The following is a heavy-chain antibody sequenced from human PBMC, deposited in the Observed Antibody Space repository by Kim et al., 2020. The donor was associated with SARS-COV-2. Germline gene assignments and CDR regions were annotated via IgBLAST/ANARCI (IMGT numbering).Heavy chain of an antibody. CDR2: ISYDGSNK. CDR3: ARDTGCSSTSCYSYDAFDI. V-gene: IGHV3-30*04. J-gene: IGHJ3*02. Sequence: GGSLRLSCAASGFTFSSYAMHWVRQAPGKGLEWVAVISYDGSNKYYADSVKGRFTISRDNSKNTLYLQMNSLRAEDTAVYYCARDTGCSSTSCYSYDAFDIWGQGTMVTVSS. D-gene: IGHD2-2*01. CDR1: GFTFSSYA.